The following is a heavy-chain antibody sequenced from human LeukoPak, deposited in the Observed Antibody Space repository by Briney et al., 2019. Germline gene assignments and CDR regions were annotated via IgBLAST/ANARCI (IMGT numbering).Heavy chain of an antibody. Sequence: GGSLRLSCAASGFTVSSNYMSWVRQAPGKGLEWVSVIYSGGSTYYADSVKGRFTISRDNSKNTLYLQMNSLRAEDTAVYYCARASGYSSTWYGYFAYWGQGTLVPVSS. D-gene: IGHD6-13*01. CDR3: ARASGYSSTWYGYFAY. J-gene: IGHJ4*02. CDR1: GFTVSSNY. V-gene: IGHV3-66*01. CDR2: IYSGGST.